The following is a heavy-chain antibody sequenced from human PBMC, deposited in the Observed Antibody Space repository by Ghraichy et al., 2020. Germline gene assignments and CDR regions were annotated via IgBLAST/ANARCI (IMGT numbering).Heavy chain of an antibody. CDR3: LKRWGQTGDLDY. CDR1: GFTFSAYA. J-gene: IGHJ4*02. CDR2: INGVGSAT. D-gene: IGHD7-27*01. V-gene: IGHV3-64D*09. Sequence: GESLNISCAASGFTFSAYAIHWVRQAPGKGLEYVSAINGVGSATFYIDSVKGRFTISRDNSKNTVYLQMSSLRAEDTAVYYCLKRWGQTGDLDYWGQGTLVSVSS.